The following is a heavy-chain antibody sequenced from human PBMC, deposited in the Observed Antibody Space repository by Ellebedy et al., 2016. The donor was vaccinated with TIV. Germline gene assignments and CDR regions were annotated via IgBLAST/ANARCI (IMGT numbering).Heavy chain of an antibody. Sequence: GGSLRLXXAASGFDFSDYYMNWIRQAPGKGLEWVSYITSSSTYTQYSDSVKGRFTISRDNAKNSLYLQMNSLRAEDTAVYYCATRGSGHYWGQGTLVTVSS. CDR3: ATRGSGHY. CDR1: GFDFSDYY. D-gene: IGHD3-10*01. CDR2: ITSSSTYT. V-gene: IGHV3-11*03. J-gene: IGHJ4*02.